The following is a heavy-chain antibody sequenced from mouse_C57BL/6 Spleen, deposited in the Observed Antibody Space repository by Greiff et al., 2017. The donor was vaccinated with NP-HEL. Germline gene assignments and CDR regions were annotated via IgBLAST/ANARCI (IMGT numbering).Heavy chain of an antibody. J-gene: IGHJ1*03. Sequence: EVQLQQSGGGLVQPGESLKLSCESNEYEFPSHDMSWVRKTPEKRLELVAAINSDGGSTYYPDTMERRFIISRDNTKKTLYLQMSSLRSEDTALYYCASRNWDGYFDVWGTGTTVTVSS. CDR3: ASRNWDGYFDV. V-gene: IGHV5-2*01. D-gene: IGHD4-1*02. CDR1: EYEFPSHD. CDR2: INSDGGST.